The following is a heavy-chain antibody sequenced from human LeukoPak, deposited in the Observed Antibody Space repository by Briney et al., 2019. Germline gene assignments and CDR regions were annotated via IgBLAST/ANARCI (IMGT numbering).Heavy chain of an antibody. Sequence: GGSLRLSCAASGFTFSSYGMQWVRQAPGKGLEWVAVISYDGSNKYYADSVKGRFTISRDNSKNTLHLQMNSLRAEGTAVYYCAKDGTSVATAGSHFDYWGQGTLVTVSS. CDR1: GFTFSSYG. V-gene: IGHV3-30*18. J-gene: IGHJ4*02. CDR2: ISYDGSNK. D-gene: IGHD6-13*01. CDR3: AKDGTSVATAGSHFDY.